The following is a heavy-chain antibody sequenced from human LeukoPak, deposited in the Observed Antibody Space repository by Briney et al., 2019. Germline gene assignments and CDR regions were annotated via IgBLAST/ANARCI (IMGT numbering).Heavy chain of an antibody. J-gene: IGHJ2*01. D-gene: IGHD3-9*01. Sequence: SETLSLTCAVYGGSFSGYYWSWIRQPPGKGLEWIGEINHSGSTNYNPPLKSRVTISVDTSKNQFSLKLSSVTAADTAVYYCARPSDYDISLFDLWGRGTLVTVSS. CDR1: GGSFSGYY. CDR2: INHSGST. V-gene: IGHV4-34*01. CDR3: ARPSDYDISLFDL.